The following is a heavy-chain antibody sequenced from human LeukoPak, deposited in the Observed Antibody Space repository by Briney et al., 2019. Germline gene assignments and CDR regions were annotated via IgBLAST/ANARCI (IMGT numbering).Heavy chain of an antibody. Sequence: GGSLRLSCAASGFTFSSYAMNWVRQAPGKGLEWVSGISGSGGSTYYADSVKGRFTISRDNSKNTLYLQMNSLRAEDTAVYYCSKETATVGGTREYWGQGTLVTVSS. CDR1: GFTFSSYA. CDR3: SKETATVGGTREY. CDR2: ISGSGGST. V-gene: IGHV3-23*01. D-gene: IGHD6-19*01. J-gene: IGHJ4*02.